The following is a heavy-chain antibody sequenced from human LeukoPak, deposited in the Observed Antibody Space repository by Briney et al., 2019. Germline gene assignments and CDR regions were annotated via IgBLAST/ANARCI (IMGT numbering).Heavy chain of an antibody. CDR1: GGTFSSYA. D-gene: IGHD3-10*01. Sequence: ASVKVSCKASGGTFSSYAISWVRQAPGQGLEWMGGINPNSGGTNYAQKFQGRVTMTRDTSISTAYMELSRLRSDDTAVYYCARAMVRGVISPFFDYWGQGTLVTVSS. CDR3: ARAMVRGVISPFFDY. V-gene: IGHV1-2*02. CDR2: INPNSGGT. J-gene: IGHJ4*02.